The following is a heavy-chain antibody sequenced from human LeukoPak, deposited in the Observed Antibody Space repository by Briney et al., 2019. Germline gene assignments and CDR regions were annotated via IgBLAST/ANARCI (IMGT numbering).Heavy chain of an antibody. CDR2: ISTSGSTI. CDR1: GFTFSDHY. J-gene: IGHJ6*02. Sequence: PGGSLRLSCAASGFTFSDHYRNWIRQAPGKGLEWVSSISTSGSTIYYADSVKGRFTISRDNAKNSLYLQMNSLRAEDTAVYYCARDRTSRYGMDVWGQGTTVTVSS. V-gene: IGHV3-11*01. CDR3: ARDRTSRYGMDV.